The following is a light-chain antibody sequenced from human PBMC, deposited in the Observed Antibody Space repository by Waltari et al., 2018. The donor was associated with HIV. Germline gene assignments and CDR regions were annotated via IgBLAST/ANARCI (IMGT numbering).Light chain of an antibody. CDR1: QSISSW. J-gene: IGKJ4*01. CDR3: QQCDTFPLS. V-gene: IGKV1-5*03. Sequence: DIQMTQSPSTLSASVGARVIITCRASQSISSWFAWYQQKPGKAPKLLIYRASTLASEVPSRFSGSASGTEFTLTISSLHPDDFAIYYCQQCDTFPLSFGGGTKVEIK. CDR2: RAS.